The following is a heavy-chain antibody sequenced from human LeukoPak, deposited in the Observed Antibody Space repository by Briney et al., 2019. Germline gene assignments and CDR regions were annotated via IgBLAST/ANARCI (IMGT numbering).Heavy chain of an antibody. Sequence: GGSLRLSCAVSGFILSNYPMNWVRQAPGKGLEWISNIRDSGDDMYYADSVKGRFTISRDNAKNSLYLQLNSLRAEDTAVYYCARETGGAVGSTDFDYWGQGTLVTVSS. J-gene: IGHJ4*02. CDR2: IRDSGDDM. CDR1: GFILSNYP. CDR3: ARETGGAVGSTDFDY. V-gene: IGHV3-48*01. D-gene: IGHD3-10*01.